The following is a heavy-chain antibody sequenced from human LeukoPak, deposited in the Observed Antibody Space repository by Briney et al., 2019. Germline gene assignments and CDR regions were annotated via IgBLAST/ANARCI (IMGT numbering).Heavy chain of an antibody. Sequence: GGSLRLSCAASGFTFSSYGMSWVRQAPGKGLEWVSAISGSGGSTYYADSVKGRFTISRDNSKNTLYLQMNSLKIEDTAVYFCAWDGSGYYTLHYWGQGTLVTVSS. CDR3: AWDGSGYYTLHY. CDR1: GFTFSSYG. D-gene: IGHD3-22*01. CDR2: ISGSGGST. V-gene: IGHV3-23*01. J-gene: IGHJ4*02.